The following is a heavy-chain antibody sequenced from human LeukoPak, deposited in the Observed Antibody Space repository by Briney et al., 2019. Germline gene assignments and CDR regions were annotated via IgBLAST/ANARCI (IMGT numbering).Heavy chain of an antibody. CDR1: GYSISSGFY. D-gene: IGHD1-26*01. CDR2: IYHSGRT. V-gene: IGHV4-38-2*02. Sequence: SETLSLTCTVSGYSISSGFYWGWIRQPPGKGLEWIGTIYHSGRTNYDPSLKSRVTISEDTSKNQFSLKLSSVTAADTAVYYCVRGFRGGYFDYWGQGTLVTVSS. J-gene: IGHJ4*02. CDR3: VRGFRGGYFDY.